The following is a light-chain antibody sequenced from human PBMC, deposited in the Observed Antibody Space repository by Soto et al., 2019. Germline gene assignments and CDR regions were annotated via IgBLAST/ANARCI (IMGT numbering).Light chain of an antibody. CDR3: QQYASSPKT. J-gene: IGKJ2*01. V-gene: IGKV3-20*01. CDR2: GAS. Sequence: EIVWTQSPGTLSLSPGERATLSCRASQSVSSSYFAWYQQKPGQAPRLLIYGASSRATGFPDRFSGSGSGTDFTLTISRLEPEDFAVYYCQQYASSPKTFGQGTKLEIK. CDR1: QSVSSSY.